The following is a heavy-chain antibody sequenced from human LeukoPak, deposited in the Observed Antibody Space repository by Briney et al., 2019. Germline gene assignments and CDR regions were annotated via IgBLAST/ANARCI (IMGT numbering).Heavy chain of an antibody. CDR3: ARAILLWFGELGYFDY. J-gene: IGHJ4*02. CDR1: GGSFSGYY. V-gene: IGHV4-34*01. Sequence: TSETLSLTCAVYGGSFSGYYWSWIRQPPGKGLEWIGEINHSGSTNYNPSLKSRVTISVDTSKNQFSLKLSSVTAADTAVYYCARAILLWFGELGYFDYWGQGTLVTVSS. D-gene: IGHD3-10*01. CDR2: INHSGST.